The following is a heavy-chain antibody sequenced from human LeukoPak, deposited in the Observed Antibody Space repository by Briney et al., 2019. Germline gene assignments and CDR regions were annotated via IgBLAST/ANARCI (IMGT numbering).Heavy chain of an antibody. J-gene: IGHJ6*02. Sequence: GRSLRLSCAASGFTFSSYAMHWVRQAPGKGLEWVAVISYDGSNKYYADSVKGRFTISRDNSKNTLYLQMNSLRAEDTAVYYCANIALPHYNPPYYYYGMDVWGQGTTVTVSS. CDR1: GFTFSSYA. D-gene: IGHD1-14*01. V-gene: IGHV3-30*04. CDR3: ANIALPHYNPPYYYYGMDV. CDR2: ISYDGSNK.